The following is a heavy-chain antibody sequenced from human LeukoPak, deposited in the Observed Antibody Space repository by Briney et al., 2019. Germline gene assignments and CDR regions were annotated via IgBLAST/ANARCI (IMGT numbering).Heavy chain of an antibody. J-gene: IGHJ4*02. V-gene: IGHV1-2*02. Sequence: ASVKVSCKASGYTFTGYYMHWVRQAPGQGLEWMGWINPNSGGTNYAQKFQGRVTMTRDTSISTAYMELSRLRSDDTAVYYCARSGSGHGNGLKYYFDYWRQGTLVTVST. CDR1: GYTFTGYY. CDR2: INPNSGGT. D-gene: IGHD5-18*01. CDR3: ARSGSGHGNGLKYYFDY.